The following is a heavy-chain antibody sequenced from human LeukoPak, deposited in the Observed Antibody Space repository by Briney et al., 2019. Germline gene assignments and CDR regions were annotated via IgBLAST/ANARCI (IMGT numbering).Heavy chain of an antibody. CDR3: ARGQSQQLVEVGIDY. D-gene: IGHD6-13*01. J-gene: IGHJ4*02. CDR2: INPNSGGT. V-gene: IGHV1-2*02. Sequence: ASVKVSCKASGYTFTGYYMHWVRQAPGQGLEWMGWINPNSGGTNYAQKFQGRVTMTRDTSISTAYMELSRLRSDDTAVYYCARGQSQQLVEVGIDYWGQGTLVTVSS. CDR1: GYTFTGYY.